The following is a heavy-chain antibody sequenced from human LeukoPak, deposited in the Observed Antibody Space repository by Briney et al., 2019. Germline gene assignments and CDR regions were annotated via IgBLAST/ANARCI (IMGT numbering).Heavy chain of an antibody. CDR3: ARVFCTNGVCYSYFGY. CDR2: ISAYNGNT. Sequence: ASVKVSCKASGYTFTSYGISWVRQAPGQGLEWMGWISAYNGNTNYAQKLQGRVTMTTDTSTSTAYMELRSLRSDDTAVYYCARVFCTNGVCYSYFGYWGQGTLVTVSS. V-gene: IGHV1-18*01. D-gene: IGHD2-8*01. J-gene: IGHJ4*02. CDR1: GYTFTSYG.